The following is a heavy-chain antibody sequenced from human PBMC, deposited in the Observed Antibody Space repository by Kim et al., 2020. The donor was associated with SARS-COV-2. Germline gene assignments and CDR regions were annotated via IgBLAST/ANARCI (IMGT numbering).Heavy chain of an antibody. CDR3: ARDRDDFWSGYYFDY. J-gene: IGHJ4*02. V-gene: IGHV3-30*07. Sequence: VKASFTISKDNSTNTLYLQMNSLRAEDTAVYYSARDRDDFWSGYYFDYWGQGTLVTVSS. D-gene: IGHD3-3*01.